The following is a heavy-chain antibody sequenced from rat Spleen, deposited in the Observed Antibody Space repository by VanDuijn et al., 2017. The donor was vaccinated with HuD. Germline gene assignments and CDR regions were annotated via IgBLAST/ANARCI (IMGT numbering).Heavy chain of an antibody. Sequence: EVQLVESGGGLVQPGRSLKISCAVSGLTFSNYYMAWVRQAPTKGLEWVASISPSGGSTYYPDSVKGRFTISRDNAKSTQYLQMDSLRSEDTATYYCATYSGRFDYWGQGVMVTVSS. J-gene: IGHJ2*01. CDR3: ATYSGRFDY. D-gene: IGHD1-1*01. CDR2: ISPSGGST. V-gene: IGHV5-27*01. CDR1: GLTFSNYY.